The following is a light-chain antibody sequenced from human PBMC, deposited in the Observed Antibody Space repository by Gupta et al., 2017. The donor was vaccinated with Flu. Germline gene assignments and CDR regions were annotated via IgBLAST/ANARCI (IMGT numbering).Light chain of an antibody. V-gene: IGKV1-39*01. CDR3: QQSYGAIRT. CDR2: GVS. CDR1: QTVLNY. Sequence: DIQMTQSPSSLSASVGDRVTITCRSTQTVLNYLNWYQQKQGEAPKLVIYGVSSLQSGVSSRFRGSGSATDFTLTITSLQPEDVGTYYCQQSYGAIRTFGQGTKVDIK. J-gene: IGKJ1*01.